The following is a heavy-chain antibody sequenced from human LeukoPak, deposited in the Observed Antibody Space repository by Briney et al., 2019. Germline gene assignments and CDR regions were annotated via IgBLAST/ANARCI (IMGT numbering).Heavy chain of an antibody. D-gene: IGHD6-13*01. CDR1: GYTLTELS. Sequence: ASVKVSCKVSGYTLTELSMHWVRQAPGKGVEWMGGFVPEDGETIYAQKFQGRVTMTEDTSTDTAYMELSSLRSEDTAVYYCATATTQPGYSSSWYPYFDYWGQGTLVTVSS. V-gene: IGHV1-24*01. CDR3: ATATTQPGYSSSWYPYFDY. J-gene: IGHJ4*02. CDR2: FVPEDGET.